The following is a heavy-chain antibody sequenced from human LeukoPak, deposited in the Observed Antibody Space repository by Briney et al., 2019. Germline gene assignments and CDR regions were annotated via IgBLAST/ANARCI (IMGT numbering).Heavy chain of an antibody. D-gene: IGHD4-11*01. Sequence: GGSLRLSCAASGSTFSSYTMNWVRQAPGKGLEWVSSISSSGGSSYYADSLKGRFTISRDNAKNSLYLQMNSLRAEDTALYYCVRVTEFDYWGQGTLVTVSS. J-gene: IGHJ4*02. CDR2: ISSSGGSS. V-gene: IGHV3-21*01. CDR1: GSTFSSYT. CDR3: VRVTEFDY.